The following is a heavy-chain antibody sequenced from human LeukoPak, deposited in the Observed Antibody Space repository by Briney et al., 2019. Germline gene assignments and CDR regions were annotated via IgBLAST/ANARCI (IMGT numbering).Heavy chain of an antibody. CDR1: GGSFSGYY. CDR3: ARQTGSGLFILP. D-gene: IGHD3/OR15-3a*01. Sequence: SETLSLTCAVYGGSFSGYYWSWIRQPPGKGLEWIGSIYYSGNTYYNASLKSQVSISIDTSKNQFSLRLTSVTAADTAVYYCARQTGSGLFILPGGQGTLVTVSS. V-gene: IGHV4-34*01. J-gene: IGHJ4*02. CDR2: IYYSGNT.